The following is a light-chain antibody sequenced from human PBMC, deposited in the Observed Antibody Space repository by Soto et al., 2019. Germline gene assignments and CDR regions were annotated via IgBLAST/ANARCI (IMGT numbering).Light chain of an antibody. CDR1: QSVSSNS. CDR2: DAS. Sequence: EIVLTQSPATLSLSPGERATLSCGASQSVSSNSLAWYQQKPGLAPRLLIYDASSRATGIPDRFSGSGSGTDFTLTISRLEPEDFVVYYCQQYGSSITFGQGTRLEIK. J-gene: IGKJ5*01. CDR3: QQYGSSIT. V-gene: IGKV3D-20*01.